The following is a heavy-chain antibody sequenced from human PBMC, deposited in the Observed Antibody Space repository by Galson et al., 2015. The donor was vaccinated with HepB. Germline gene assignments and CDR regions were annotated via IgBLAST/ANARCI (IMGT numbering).Heavy chain of an antibody. CDR3: ARDRGGSHWDYFDY. V-gene: IGHV1-69*13. D-gene: IGHD1-26*01. CDR1: GGTFSSYA. Sequence: SAKVSCKASGGTFSSYAISWVRQAPGQGLEWMGGIIPIFGTANYAQKFQGRVTITADESTSTAYMELSSLRSEDTAVYYCARDRGGSHWDYFDYWGQGTLVTVSS. J-gene: IGHJ4*02. CDR2: IIPIFGTA.